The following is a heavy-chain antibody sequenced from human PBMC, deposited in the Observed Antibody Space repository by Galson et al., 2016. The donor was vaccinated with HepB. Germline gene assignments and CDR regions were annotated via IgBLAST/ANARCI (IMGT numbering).Heavy chain of an antibody. D-gene: IGHD6-19*01. Sequence: SETLSLTCTVSDGSISRSGNYWGWIRQPPGKGLEWIGSIYYTGSTYSNPSLKSRVTISVDTSNNQFSLKLRSVTATDTAVYYCARLVAVAAPGEGPFDIWGHGTLVTVSS. J-gene: IGHJ3*02. CDR1: DGSISRSGNY. V-gene: IGHV4-39*01. CDR3: ARLVAVAAPGEGPFDI. CDR2: IYYTGST.